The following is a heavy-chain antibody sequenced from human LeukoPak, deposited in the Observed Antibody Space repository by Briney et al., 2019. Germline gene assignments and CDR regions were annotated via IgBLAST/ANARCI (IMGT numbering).Heavy chain of an antibody. CDR2: ISPSGGIT. CDR3: AKDDDWGRYKH. Sequence: GGTLRLSCAASRFTFSSHGMNWVRQAPGKGLEWVSGISPSGGITYYTDSVKGRFTISRDNSKNTQSLQMNSLRAEDTAVYYCAKDDDWGRYKHWGQGTLVTVSS. V-gene: IGHV3-23*01. D-gene: IGHD3-16*01. CDR1: RFTFSSHG. J-gene: IGHJ1*01.